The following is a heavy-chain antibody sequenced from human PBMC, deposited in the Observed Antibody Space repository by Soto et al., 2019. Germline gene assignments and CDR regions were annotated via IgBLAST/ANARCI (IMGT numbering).Heavy chain of an antibody. CDR3: GRSVVGATGEILYNAMDV. Sequence: QVQLVQSGAEVKKPGASVKVSCKASGYTFTTYALHWVRQAPGQRPEWMGWINPASGHTKYSKKFQDRVTINRDTSASTGYMELSSLRYEDTAVYYCGRSVVGATGEILYNAMDVWGQGATVSVSS. CDR1: GYTFTTYA. CDR2: INPASGHT. V-gene: IGHV1-3*01. D-gene: IGHD1-26*01. J-gene: IGHJ6*02.